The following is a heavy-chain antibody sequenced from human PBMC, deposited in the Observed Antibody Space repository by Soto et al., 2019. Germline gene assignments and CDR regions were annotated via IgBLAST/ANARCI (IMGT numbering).Heavy chain of an antibody. CDR3: AKDSPTVTTGYFDY. CDR2: VSDSGATT. J-gene: IGHJ4*02. Sequence: EVQLLESGGGLVQPGGSLRLSCAASGFAFVSYDMSWVRRTPGKGLEWVSAVSDSGATTYYADAVKGRFTVSRDNSKNTLYLQMNSLRAEDTAVYYCAKDSPTVTTGYFDYWGQGALVTVSS. CDR1: GFAFVSYD. V-gene: IGHV3-23*01. D-gene: IGHD4-17*01.